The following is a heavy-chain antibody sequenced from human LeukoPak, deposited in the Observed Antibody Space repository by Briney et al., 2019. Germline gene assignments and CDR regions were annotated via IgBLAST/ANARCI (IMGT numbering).Heavy chain of an antibody. Sequence: GGSLRPSCAASGFTFSSYGMHWVRQAPGKGLEGVAVISYDGSNKYYADSVKGRFTIPRDNSKNTLYLQMNSLRAEDTAVYHCAKDWPSGEYPFWHVPVDAFDIWGQGTMVTVSS. D-gene: IGHD3-10*01. CDR2: ISYDGSNK. CDR3: AKDWPSGEYPFWHVPVDAFDI. V-gene: IGHV3-30*18. CDR1: GFTFSSYG. J-gene: IGHJ3*02.